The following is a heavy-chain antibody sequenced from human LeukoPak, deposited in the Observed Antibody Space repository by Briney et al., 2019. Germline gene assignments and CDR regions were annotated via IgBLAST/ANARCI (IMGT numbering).Heavy chain of an antibody. V-gene: IGHV3-23*01. D-gene: IGHD2-15*01. CDR3: AMRPADCSSSSCPTINRYYYGMDV. CDR2: ISGNGGST. J-gene: IGHJ6*02. Sequence: PGGSLGLSCAASGFTFRDYAMSWVRQAPGKGLEWVSAISGNGGSTCYADSVKGRFTISRDNSKNTLHLQLNSLRDEDTAMYYCAMRPADCSSSSCPTINRYYYGMDVWGQGTTVIVSS. CDR1: GFTFRDYA.